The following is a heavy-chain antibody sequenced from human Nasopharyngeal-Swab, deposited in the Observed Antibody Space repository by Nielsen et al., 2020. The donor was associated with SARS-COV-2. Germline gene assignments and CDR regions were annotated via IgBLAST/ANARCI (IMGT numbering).Heavy chain of an antibody. J-gene: IGHJ4*02. V-gene: IGHV4-38-2*02. CDR3: ARATSSTNCINDY. CDR2: VYHSGST. CDR1: GYSINSDYF. D-gene: IGHD2-2*01. Sequence: SETLSLTCTVSGYSINSDYFWGWIRQPPGKGLEWIGGVYHSGSTHYNPSLKSRVTMSVDTSKNQFSLRLSSVTAADTAVYYCARATSSTNCINDYWGQGTLVTVSS.